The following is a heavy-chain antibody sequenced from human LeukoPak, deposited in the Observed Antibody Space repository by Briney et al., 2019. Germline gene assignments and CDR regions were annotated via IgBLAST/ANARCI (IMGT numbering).Heavy chain of an antibody. CDR3: AVGAVGSDYSGRTYYIDY. D-gene: IGHD3-10*01. J-gene: IGHJ4*02. Sequence: SETLSLTCTVSGGSVSSGSYYWSWIRQPPGKGLEWIGYFYHSGSTNYNPSLKSRVTISVDTSKNQFSLKLSSVTAADTAVYYCAVGAVGSDYSGRTYYIDYWGQGTLVTVSS. CDR1: GGSVSSGSYY. V-gene: IGHV4-61*01. CDR2: FYHSGST.